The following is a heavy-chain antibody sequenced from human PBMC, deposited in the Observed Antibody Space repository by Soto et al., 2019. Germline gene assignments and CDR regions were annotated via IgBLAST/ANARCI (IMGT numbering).Heavy chain of an antibody. Sequence: SETLSLTCSVSGGSISSYYWSWIRQPPGKGLEWIGYIYYRGNTDYNPSLKSRVTISLDTPKNQFSLKLSSVTAADTAVYYCARHPGYYDILTGYTTYYFDYWGQGILVTVSS. CDR2: IYYRGNT. CDR3: ARHPGYYDILTGYTTYYFDY. J-gene: IGHJ4*02. D-gene: IGHD3-9*01. V-gene: IGHV4-59*08. CDR1: GGSISSYY.